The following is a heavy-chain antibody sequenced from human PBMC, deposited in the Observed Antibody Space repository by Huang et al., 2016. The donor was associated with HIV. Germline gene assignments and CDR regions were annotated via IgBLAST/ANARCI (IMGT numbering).Heavy chain of an antibody. Sequence: VQLVESEGGVVQPGRSLRLACAASGFSFSTYGLHWVRQAPGKGLEWVAVISYDGSNKYYAHSVKGRFTISRDTSENKVYLQMNSLRHEDTAVYYCAKDGADEEWDIDYWGQGTLVTVSS. D-gene: IGHD1-26*01. CDR2: ISYDGSNK. J-gene: IGHJ4*02. V-gene: IGHV3-30*18. CDR3: AKDGADEEWDIDY. CDR1: GFSFSTYG.